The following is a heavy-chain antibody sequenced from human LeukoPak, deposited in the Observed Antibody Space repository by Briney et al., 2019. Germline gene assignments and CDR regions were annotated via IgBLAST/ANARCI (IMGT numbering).Heavy chain of an antibody. CDR2: IYPDDSNT. Sequence: GASLQISCQGSGYNFPIYWIGWVRQMPGQGLEWMGIIYPDDSNTIYGPSFQGQVTISADKSINTAYLEWSSLKASDTAIYYCARQGAAGKYYYYYMDVWGKGTTVTVSS. V-gene: IGHV5-51*01. J-gene: IGHJ6*03. CDR1: GYNFPIYW. D-gene: IGHD6-13*01. CDR3: ARQGAAGKYYYYYMDV.